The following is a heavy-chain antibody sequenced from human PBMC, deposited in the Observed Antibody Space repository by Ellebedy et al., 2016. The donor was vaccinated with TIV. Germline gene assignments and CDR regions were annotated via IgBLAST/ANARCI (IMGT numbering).Heavy chain of an antibody. Sequence: PGGSLRLSCAASGFTFSSYWMHWVRQAPGKGLVWVSRINSDGSSTSYADSVKGRFTISRDNAKNTLYLQMNSLRAEDTAVYYCASGSSIAAPIGGWGQGTLVTVSS. CDR3: ASGSSIAAPIGG. CDR1: GFTFSSYW. V-gene: IGHV3-74*01. J-gene: IGHJ4*02. CDR2: INSDGSST. D-gene: IGHD6-6*01.